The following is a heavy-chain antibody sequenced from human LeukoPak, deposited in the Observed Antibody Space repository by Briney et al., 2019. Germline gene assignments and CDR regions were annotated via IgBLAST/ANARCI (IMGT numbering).Heavy chain of an antibody. J-gene: IGHJ6*03. Sequence: SETLSLTCTVSGGSISRSSYYWGWIRQPPGKGLEWIGSIYYSGSTYYNPSLKSRVTISVDTSKNQFSLKLSSVTAADTAVYYCARHRAARRDYYYYYMDVWGKGTTVTVSS. CDR3: ARHRAARRDYYYYYMDV. CDR1: GGSISRSSYY. CDR2: IYYSGST. V-gene: IGHV4-39*01. D-gene: IGHD6-6*01.